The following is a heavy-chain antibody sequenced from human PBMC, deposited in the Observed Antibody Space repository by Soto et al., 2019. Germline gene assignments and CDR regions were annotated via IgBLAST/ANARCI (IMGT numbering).Heavy chain of an antibody. Sequence: QVQLVQSGAEVKKPGASVKVSCKASGCTFTSYGISWVREAPGQGLEWMGWISAYNGNTNYAQKLQGRVTMTTDTSTSTAYMELRSLRSDDTAVYYCARDPLGYFDTITHDYWGQGTLVTVSS. CDR2: ISAYNGNT. CDR1: GCTFTSYG. J-gene: IGHJ4*02. CDR3: ARDPLGYFDTITHDY. V-gene: IGHV1-18*01. D-gene: IGHD3-9*01.